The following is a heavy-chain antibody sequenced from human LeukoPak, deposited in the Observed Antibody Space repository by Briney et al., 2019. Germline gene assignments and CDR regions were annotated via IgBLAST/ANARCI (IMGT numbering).Heavy chain of an antibody. CDR3: AKDSGYTYGH. D-gene: IGHD5-18*01. Sequence: GGSLRLSCAASGFTFSGFAMTWVRQAPGKGLEWVSSISAGGGSAYYADSVKGRFTISGDNSKNTLYLQMNSLRAEDTAVYYCAKDSGYTYGHWGQGILVTVSS. V-gene: IGHV3-23*01. CDR2: ISAGGGSA. CDR1: GFTFSGFA. J-gene: IGHJ4*02.